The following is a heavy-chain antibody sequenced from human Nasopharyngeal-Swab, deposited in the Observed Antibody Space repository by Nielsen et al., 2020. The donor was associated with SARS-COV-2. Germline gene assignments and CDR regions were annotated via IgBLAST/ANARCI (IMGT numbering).Heavy chain of an antibody. CDR2: INWNGGST. CDR1: GFTFYDFG. Sequence: GWSLRLACASSGFTFYDFGMICVRHAPGTWLEWVSGINWNGGSTGYADSVKDRFTISRDNAKNSLYLQMNSLRAEDTALYHCARNKTRGGPDAFDIWGQGTMVTVSS. J-gene: IGHJ3*02. D-gene: IGHD1/OR15-1a*01. V-gene: IGHV3-20*01. CDR3: ARNKTRGGPDAFDI.